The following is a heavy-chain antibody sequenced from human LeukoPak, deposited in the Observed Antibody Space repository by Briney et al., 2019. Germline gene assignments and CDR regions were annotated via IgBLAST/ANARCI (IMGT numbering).Heavy chain of an antibody. CDR2: INHSGST. Sequence: SETLSLTCTVSRGSTSTYYWSWIRQPPGKGLEWIGEINHSGSTNYNPSLKSRVTISVDTSKNQFSLKLSSVTAADTAVYYCASLYGDYTAFGAFDIWGQGTMVTVSS. CDR3: ASLYGDYTAFGAFDI. V-gene: IGHV4-34*01. CDR1: RGSTSTYY. D-gene: IGHD4-17*01. J-gene: IGHJ3*02.